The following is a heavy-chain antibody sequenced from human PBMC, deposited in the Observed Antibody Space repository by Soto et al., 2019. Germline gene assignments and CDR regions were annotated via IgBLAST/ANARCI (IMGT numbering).Heavy chain of an antibody. V-gene: IGHV4-31*03. CDR1: GGSISSGGYY. CDR3: ARGVWFGELLSSWFDP. Sequence: SETLSLTCTVSGGSISSGGYYWSWIRQHPGKGLEWIGYIYYSGSTYYNPSLKSRVTISVDTSKNQFPLKLSSVTAADTAVYYCARGVWFGELLSSWFDPWGQGTLVTVSS. D-gene: IGHD3-10*01. J-gene: IGHJ5*02. CDR2: IYYSGST.